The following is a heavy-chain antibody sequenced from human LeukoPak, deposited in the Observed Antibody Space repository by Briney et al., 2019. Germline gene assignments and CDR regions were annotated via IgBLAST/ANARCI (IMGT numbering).Heavy chain of an antibody. D-gene: IGHD6-13*01. J-gene: IGHJ4*02. CDR3: ARDSAAADN. CDR2: INEDGSEK. CDR1: GFTFSRYW. Sequence: GGSLRLSCAVSGFTFSRYWMNWVRQAPGKGLEWLANINEDGSEKHYVDSVEGRFTVSRDNARNSLYLQMNNLRADDTAVYYCARDSAAADNWGQGTLVTVSS. V-gene: IGHV3-7*01.